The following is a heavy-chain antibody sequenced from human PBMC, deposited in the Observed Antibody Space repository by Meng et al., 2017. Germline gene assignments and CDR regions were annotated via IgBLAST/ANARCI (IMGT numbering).Heavy chain of an antibody. CDR1: GFTFSSYS. V-gene: IGHV3-21*01. CDR2: ISSSSSYI. CDR3: ARDTIRDHDY. J-gene: IGHJ4*01. D-gene: IGHD3-3*01. Sequence: GESLKTSCAASGFTFSSYSMNWVRQAPGKGLEWVSSISSSSSYIYYADSVKGRFTNPRDNAKNSLYLQMNSLRAEDTAVYYCARDTIRDHDYWGQGTLVTVSS.